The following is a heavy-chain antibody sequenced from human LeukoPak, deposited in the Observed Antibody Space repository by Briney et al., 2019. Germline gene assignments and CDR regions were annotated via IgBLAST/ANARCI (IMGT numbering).Heavy chain of an antibody. J-gene: IGHJ4*02. D-gene: IGHD3-22*01. V-gene: IGHV3-23*01. Sequence: GGSLRLSCAVSGITLSNYGMSWVRQAPGKGLEWVAGISGSGGGANYADSVRGRFTISRDNSKNTLYLQMNSLGAEDTAVYFCAKRGVVIRVILVGFHKEAYYFDSWGQGALVTVSS. CDR1: GITLSNYG. CDR2: ISGSGGGA. CDR3: AKRGVVIRVILVGFHKEAYYFDS.